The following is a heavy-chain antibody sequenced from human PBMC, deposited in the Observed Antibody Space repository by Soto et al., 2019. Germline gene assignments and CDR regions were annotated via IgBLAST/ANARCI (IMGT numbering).Heavy chain of an antibody. Sequence: QVQLQESGPGLVKPSQTLSLTCTVSGGSISSGDYYWSWIRQPPGKGLEWIGYIYYSGSTYYNPSLKSRVTISVDTSKNQFSLKLSSVTAADTAVYYCARFIVVVVAAKLTSWFDPWGQGTLVTVSS. CDR1: GGSISSGDYY. D-gene: IGHD2-15*01. CDR3: ARFIVVVVAAKLTSWFDP. J-gene: IGHJ5*02. V-gene: IGHV4-30-4*01. CDR2: IYYSGST.